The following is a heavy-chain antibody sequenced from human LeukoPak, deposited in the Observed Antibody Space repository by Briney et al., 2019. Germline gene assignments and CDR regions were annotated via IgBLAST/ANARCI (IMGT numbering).Heavy chain of an antibody. Sequence: GGSQTLSCAASGFTFRRYGMHWVRQAPGKGLEWVAIIWHDGGKRYYGDSVKGRFTISRDDTKNTVYLQMNSLTGDDTAIYYCGTVPPQEYTYNYMDGWGSGTTVIVTS. CDR2: IWHDGGKR. CDR1: GFTFRRYG. V-gene: IGHV3-33*03. D-gene: IGHD6-6*01. CDR3: GTVPPQEYTYNYMDG. J-gene: IGHJ6*03.